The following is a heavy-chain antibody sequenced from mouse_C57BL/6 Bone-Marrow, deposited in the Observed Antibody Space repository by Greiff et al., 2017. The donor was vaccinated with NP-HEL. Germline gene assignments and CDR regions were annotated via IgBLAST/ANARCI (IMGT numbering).Heavy chain of an antibody. Sequence: EVQLQQSGAELVRPGASVKLSCTASGFNIKDDYMHWVKQRPEQGLEWIGWIDPENGDTEYASKFQGKATITADTSSNTAYPQLSSLTSEDTAVYYCTYYDLYYFDYWGQGTTLTVSS. CDR3: TYYDLYYFDY. CDR2: IDPENGDT. CDR1: GFNIKDDY. D-gene: IGHD2-4*01. J-gene: IGHJ2*01. V-gene: IGHV14-4*01.